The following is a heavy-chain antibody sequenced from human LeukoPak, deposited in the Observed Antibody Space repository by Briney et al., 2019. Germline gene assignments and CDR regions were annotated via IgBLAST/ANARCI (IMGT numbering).Heavy chain of an antibody. CDR2: IYYSGST. J-gene: IGHJ4*02. V-gene: IGHV4-39*07. CDR1: GGSISSSSYY. Sequence: PSETLSLTCTVSGGSISSSSYYWGWIRQPPGKGLEWIGSIYYSGSTYYNPSLKSRVTISVDTSNNQFSLKLSSVTAADTAVYYCARGGLIVIVPAYWGQGTLVTVSS. D-gene: IGHD2-21*01. CDR3: ARGGLIVIVPAY.